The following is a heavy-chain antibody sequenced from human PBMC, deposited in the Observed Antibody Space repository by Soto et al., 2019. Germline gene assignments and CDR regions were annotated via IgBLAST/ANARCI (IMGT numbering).Heavy chain of an antibody. V-gene: IGHV4-4*02. J-gene: IGHJ4*02. CDR1: SASIDNN. CDR3: ARSFGWYAFDQ. D-gene: IGHD6-19*01. CDR2: IHQSGIS. Sequence: QMQLLESGPGLVKPSETLSLTCAVSSASIDNNWNWVRQPPGKGLEWIGEIHQSGISYKNPSLKRRVTMSVDKSNNQFSLNLSSVTAADTAVYFCARSFGWYAFDQWGQGTLVTVSS.